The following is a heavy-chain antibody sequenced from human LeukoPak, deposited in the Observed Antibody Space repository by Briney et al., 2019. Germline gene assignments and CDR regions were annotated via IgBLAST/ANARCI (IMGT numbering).Heavy chain of an antibody. CDR1: GFTFSDYY. J-gene: IGHJ6*02. CDR3: ATLYSNYERYYYGMDV. Sequence: PGGSLRLSCAASGFTFSDYYMSWIRQAPGKGLEWVSYISSSGSTIYYADSVKGRFTISRDNAKNSLYLQMNSLRAEDTAVYYCATLYSNYERYYYGMDVWGQGTTVTVSS. CDR2: ISSSGSTI. V-gene: IGHV3-11*01. D-gene: IGHD4-11*01.